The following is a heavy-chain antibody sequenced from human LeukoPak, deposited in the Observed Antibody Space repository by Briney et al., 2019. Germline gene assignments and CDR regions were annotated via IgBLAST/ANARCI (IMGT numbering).Heavy chain of an antibody. CDR2: IYPGDSDT. CDR1: GYSFTSYW. CDR3: ARRSSGYYYVDY. Sequence: GESLKISCKSSGYSFTSYWIGWVRQMPGKGLEWMGIIYPGDSDTRYSPSLQGQVTISADKSTNTAYLQWSSLKASDTAIYYCARRSSGYYYVDYWGQGTLVTVSS. J-gene: IGHJ4*02. V-gene: IGHV5-51*01. D-gene: IGHD3-22*01.